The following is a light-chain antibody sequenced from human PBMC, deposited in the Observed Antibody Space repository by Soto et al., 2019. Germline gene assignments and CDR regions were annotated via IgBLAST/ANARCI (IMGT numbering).Light chain of an antibody. CDR3: QQYYSTPHT. CDR1: QSVLYSSNNNNY. Sequence: DIVMTQSPDSLAVSLGERATINCKSSQSVLYSSNNNNYLAWYQQKPGQPPKLLIYWASTRESGVPDRFSGSGSGTDFPLTISSLQAEDVAVYYCQQYYSTPHTFGQGTKLEIK. J-gene: IGKJ2*01. CDR2: WAS. V-gene: IGKV4-1*01.